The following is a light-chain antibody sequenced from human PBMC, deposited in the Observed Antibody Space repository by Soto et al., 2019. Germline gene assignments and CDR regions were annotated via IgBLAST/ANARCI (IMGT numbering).Light chain of an antibody. CDR2: GAS. V-gene: IGKV3-20*01. Sequence: ETVLTQSPDTLSLSPGEGATLSCRASQTVKNDYLAWYQQRRGLAPRLLIYGASGRATGIPDRFSGSGSGTDFTLPITRLEPEDFAVYYCQQYGTSPLTFGGGTKWEIK. J-gene: IGKJ4*01. CDR3: QQYGTSPLT. CDR1: QTVKNDY.